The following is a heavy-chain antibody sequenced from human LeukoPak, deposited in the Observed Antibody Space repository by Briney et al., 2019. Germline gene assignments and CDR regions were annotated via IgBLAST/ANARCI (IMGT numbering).Heavy chain of an antibody. CDR1: GYTFTGYY. CDR3: ARGVPVAGSGGSWFDP. CDR2: INPNSGGT. J-gene: IGHJ5*02. V-gene: IGHV1-2*02. D-gene: IGHD6-19*01. Sequence: ASVKVSCKASGYTFTGYYIHWVRQAPGQGLEWLAWINPNSGGTKYAQKLQGRATMTRDTSISTAYMELSRLTSDDTAVYYCARGVPVAGSGGSWFDPWGQGTLVIVSS.